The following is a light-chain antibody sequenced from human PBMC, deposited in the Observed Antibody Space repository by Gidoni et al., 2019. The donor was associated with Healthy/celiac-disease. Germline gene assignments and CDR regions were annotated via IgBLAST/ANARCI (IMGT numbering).Light chain of an antibody. V-gene: IGKV3-15*01. CDR3: QQYNNWPPWT. CDR2: GAS. CDR1: QSVSSN. Sequence: EIVMTQSTATLSVSPGERATLSCRASQSVSSNLAWYQQKPGQAPRLLIYGASTRATGIPARFSGSGSGTEFTLTISSLQSEDFAVYYCQQYNNWPPWTFGQGTKVEL. J-gene: IGKJ1*01.